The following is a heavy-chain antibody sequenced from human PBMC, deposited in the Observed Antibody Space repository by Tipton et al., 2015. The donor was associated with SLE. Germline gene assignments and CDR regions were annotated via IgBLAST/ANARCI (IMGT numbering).Heavy chain of an antibody. V-gene: IGHV4-59*11. CDR3: ARDRDYYDSSGLLLEGFDV. J-gene: IGHJ3*01. D-gene: IGHD3-22*01. CDR2: IYYSGST. Sequence: TLSLTCTVSGDSISGQDWSWIRQPPGKGLEWIGYIYYSGSTNYNPSLKSRVTMSVDTSKNQFSLKLSSVTAADTAVYYCARDRDYYDSSGLLLEGFDVWGQGTMVTVSS. CDR1: GDSISGQD.